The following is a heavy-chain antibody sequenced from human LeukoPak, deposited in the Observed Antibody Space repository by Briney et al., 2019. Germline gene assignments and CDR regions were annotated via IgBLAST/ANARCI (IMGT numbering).Heavy chain of an antibody. CDR2: IYGDESET. D-gene: IGHD6-13*01. J-gene: IGHJ4*02. CDR1: GYSFTSYW. Sequence: GESLKISCKGSGYSFTSYWIGWVRQMPGRGLEWMGIIYGDESETRYSPSFQGQVTISADKSISTAYLQWSSLKASDTAMYYCARLYRSSSGGDFWGQGTLVTVPS. CDR3: ARLYRSSSGGDF. V-gene: IGHV5-51*01.